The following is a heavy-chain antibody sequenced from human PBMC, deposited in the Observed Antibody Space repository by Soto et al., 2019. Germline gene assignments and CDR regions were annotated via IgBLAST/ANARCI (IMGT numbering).Heavy chain of an antibody. CDR3: ATRPDWNDADYYYYGMDV. J-gene: IGHJ6*02. Sequence: QLQLQESGPGLVKPSETLSLTCTVSGGSISSSSYYWGWIRQPPGKGLEWIGSIYYSGSTYYNPSLKSRVTISVDTAKNQSSLKLSSVTAADTAVYYCATRPDWNDADYYYYGMDVWGQGTTVTVSS. D-gene: IGHD1-1*01. CDR2: IYYSGST. CDR1: GGSISSSSYY. V-gene: IGHV4-39*01.